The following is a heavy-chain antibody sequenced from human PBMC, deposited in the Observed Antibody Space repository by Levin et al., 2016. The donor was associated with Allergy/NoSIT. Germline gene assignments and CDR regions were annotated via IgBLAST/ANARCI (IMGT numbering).Heavy chain of an antibody. CDR2: ISGSGGST. CDR1: GFTFSSYA. Sequence: GGSLRLSCAASGFTFSSYAMSWVRQAPGKGLEWVSAISGSGGSTYYADSVKGRFTISRDNSKNTLYLQMNSLRAEDTAVYYCAKDLMGRELHGVYNWFDPWGQGTLVTVSS. D-gene: IGHD3-10*01. J-gene: IGHJ5*02. V-gene: IGHV3-23*01. CDR3: AKDLMGRELHGVYNWFDP.